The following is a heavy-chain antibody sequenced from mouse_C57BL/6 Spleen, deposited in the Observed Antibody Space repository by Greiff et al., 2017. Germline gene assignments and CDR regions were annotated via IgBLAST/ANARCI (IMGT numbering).Heavy chain of an antibody. CDR1: GYTFTSYW. CDR3: ARSEGSYYAMDY. V-gene: IGHV1-53*01. CDR2: INPSNGGT. J-gene: IGHJ4*01. Sequence: QVQLQQPGTELVKPGASVKLSCKASGYTFTSYWMHWVKPRPGQGLEWIGNINPSNGGTNYNEKFKSKATLTVDKSSSTAYMQLSSLTSEDSAVYYCARSEGSYYAMDYWGQGTSVTVSS.